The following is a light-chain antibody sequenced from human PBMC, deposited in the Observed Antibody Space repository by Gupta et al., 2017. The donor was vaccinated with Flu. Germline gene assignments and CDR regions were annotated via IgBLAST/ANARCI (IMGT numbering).Light chain of an antibody. J-gene: IGLJ3*02. CDR3: QSYDSSLSGSV. Sequence: QSVLTQPPSVSGAPGQRVTISCTGSSSNIGTGYDVYWYQQLPGTAPKLLISANINRPSGVPDRFSGSRSGTSASLAITGLQAEDEADYYCQSYDSSLSGSVFGGGTKLTVL. CDR2: ANI. CDR1: SSNIGTGYD. V-gene: IGLV1-40*01.